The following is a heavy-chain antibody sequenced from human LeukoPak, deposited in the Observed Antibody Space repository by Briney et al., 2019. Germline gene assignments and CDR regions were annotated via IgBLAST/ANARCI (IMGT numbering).Heavy chain of an antibody. Sequence: PSETLXLTCTVSGGSISSYYWSWIRQPPGKGLEWIGYIYYSGSTSYNPSLKSRVTISVDTSKKQFSLKLSSVTAADTAFYYCARYIVSYPHDAFDIWGQGTMVTVSS. J-gene: IGHJ3*02. CDR2: IYYSGST. CDR1: GGSISSYY. V-gene: IGHV4-59*01. CDR3: ARYIVSYPHDAFDI. D-gene: IGHD1-26*01.